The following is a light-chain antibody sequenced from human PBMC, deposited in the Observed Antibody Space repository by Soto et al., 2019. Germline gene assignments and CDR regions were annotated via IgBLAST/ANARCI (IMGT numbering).Light chain of an antibody. V-gene: IGKV1-5*03. Sequence: DIQMTQSPSTLSGSVGDRVTITCRASQTISSWLAWYQQKPGKAPNLLIYKASRLETGVPSRFSGSGSGTEFSLTISSLQPEDFATYYCLCYITYPWTFGQGTKVDI. CDR3: LCYITYPWT. J-gene: IGKJ1*01. CDR1: QTISSW. CDR2: KAS.